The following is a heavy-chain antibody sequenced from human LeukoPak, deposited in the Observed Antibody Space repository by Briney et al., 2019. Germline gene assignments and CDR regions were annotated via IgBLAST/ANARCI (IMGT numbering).Heavy chain of an antibody. CDR1: GDSLTKYY. J-gene: IGHJ4*02. CDR2: INPSDGST. D-gene: IGHD2-15*01. CDR3: APSVRSGGSYYFDY. Sequence: ASVKVSCKASGDSLTKYYIHWVRQPPGQGLEWMGIINPSDGSTTYTQKFQGRVTMTTDTSTSTVNMELSSLRSEDTAVYYCAPSVRSGGSYYFDYWGQGTLVTVSS. V-gene: IGHV1-46*01.